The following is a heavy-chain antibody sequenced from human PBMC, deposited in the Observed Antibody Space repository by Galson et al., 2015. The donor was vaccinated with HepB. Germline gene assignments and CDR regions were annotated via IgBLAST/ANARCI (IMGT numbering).Heavy chain of an antibody. CDR1: GFTVSSNY. D-gene: IGHD2-2*01. J-gene: IGHJ4*02. CDR3: ARDGDKYCSSTSCFGY. CDR2: IYSGGST. Sequence: SLRLSCAASGFTVSSNYMSWVRQAPGKGLEWVSVIYSGGSTYYADSVKGRFTISRDNSKNTLYLQMNSLRAEDTAVYYCARDGDKYCSSTSCFGYWGQGTLVTVSS. V-gene: IGHV3-53*01.